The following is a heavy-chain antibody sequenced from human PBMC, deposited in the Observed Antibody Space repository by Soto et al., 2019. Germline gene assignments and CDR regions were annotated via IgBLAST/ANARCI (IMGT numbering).Heavy chain of an antibody. V-gene: IGHV4-31*03. CDR1: GGSISSGGYY. J-gene: IGHJ4*02. Sequence: QVQLQESGPGLVKPSQTLSLTCTVSGGSISSGGYYWSWIRQHPGKGLEWIGYIYYSGSTYYNPALKSRITISVDTSKNQFSLKPSSVTGADTAVYYCARDAYYYDSSGYYPVIWGQGTLVTVSS. CDR2: IYYSGST. CDR3: ARDAYYYDSSGYYPVI. D-gene: IGHD3-22*01.